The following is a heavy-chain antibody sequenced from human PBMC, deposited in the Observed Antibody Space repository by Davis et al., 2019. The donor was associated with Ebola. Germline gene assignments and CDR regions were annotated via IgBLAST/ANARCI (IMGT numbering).Heavy chain of an antibody. CDR2: ISWNSGSI. Sequence: SLKISCAASGFTFDDYAMHWVRQAPGKGLAWVSGISWNSGSIGYADSVKGRFTISRDNAKNSLYLQMNSLRAEDTALYYCAKDTDYSNYEGRFDYWGQGTLGTVSS. CDR3: AKDTDYSNYEGRFDY. J-gene: IGHJ4*02. CDR1: GFTFDDYA. V-gene: IGHV3-9*01. D-gene: IGHD4-11*01.